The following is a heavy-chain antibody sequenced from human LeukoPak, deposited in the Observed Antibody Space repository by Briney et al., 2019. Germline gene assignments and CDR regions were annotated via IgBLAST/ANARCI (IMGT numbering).Heavy chain of an antibody. V-gene: IGHV1-2*02. J-gene: IGHJ4*02. Sequence: ASVWVSCKASGYTFVGYYMHWVRQAPGQGLEWMGWMNPNSGGTNYAQKFQGRVTMTRDTSISTAYMELSRLRSDDTAMYYCARDTYDILTDFGDYWGQGTLVTVSS. CDR3: ARDTYDILTDFGDY. CDR2: MNPNSGGT. D-gene: IGHD3-9*01. CDR1: GYTFVGYY.